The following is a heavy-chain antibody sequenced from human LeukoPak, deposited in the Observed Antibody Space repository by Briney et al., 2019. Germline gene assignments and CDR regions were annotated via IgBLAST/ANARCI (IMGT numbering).Heavy chain of an antibody. CDR3: ARDTTMITYWFDP. Sequence: ASVKVSCKASGYTFTGYYMHWVRQGPGQGLEWMGWINPNSGGTNYAQKFQGRVTMTRDTSVSTAYMELNRLRSDDTGVYYCARDTTMITYWFDPWGQGTLVIVSS. CDR2: INPNSGGT. D-gene: IGHD5-18*01. J-gene: IGHJ5*02. CDR1: GYTFTGYY. V-gene: IGHV1-2*02.